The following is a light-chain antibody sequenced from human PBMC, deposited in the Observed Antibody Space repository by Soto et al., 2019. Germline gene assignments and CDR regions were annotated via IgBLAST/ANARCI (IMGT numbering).Light chain of an antibody. J-gene: IGKJ2*01. CDR2: VAS. CDR1: QSITTY. CDR3: QQSSSIPYT. V-gene: IGKV1-39*01. Sequence: DIQMTQSPSSLSASVGDRVTITCRASQSITTYLNWYQQKPGKAPQLLIYVASSLQSGVPSRFSGSGSGTDFALTISSLQPEDCASYYCQQSSSIPYTFGQGTKLEIK.